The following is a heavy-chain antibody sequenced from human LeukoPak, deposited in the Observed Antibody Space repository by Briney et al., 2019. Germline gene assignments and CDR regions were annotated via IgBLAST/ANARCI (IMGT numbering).Heavy chain of an antibody. V-gene: IGHV4-4*07. CDR1: GGSISSYY. D-gene: IGHD2-15*01. J-gene: IGHJ4*02. CDR2: IYTSGST. Sequence: SETLSLTCTVSGGSISSYYWSWIRQPAGKGLEWIGRIYTSGSTNYNPSLKSRVTMSVDTSKNQFSLKLSSVTAADTAVYYCARDKFVVAMATTGFDYWGQGTLVTVSS. CDR3: ARDKFVVAMATTGFDY.